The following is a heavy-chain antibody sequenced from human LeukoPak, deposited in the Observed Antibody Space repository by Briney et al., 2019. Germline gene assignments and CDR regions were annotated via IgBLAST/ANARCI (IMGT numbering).Heavy chain of an antibody. D-gene: IGHD2-15*01. Sequence: GGSLRLSCAASGFTFSSYGMHWVRQAPGKGLEWVAFIRYDGSNKYYADSVKGRFTISRDNSKNTLYLQMNSLRAEDTAVYYCAKGGNEVAPADYWGQGTLVTVSS. CDR1: GFTFSSYG. CDR2: IRYDGSNK. CDR3: AKGGNEVAPADY. J-gene: IGHJ4*02. V-gene: IGHV3-30*02.